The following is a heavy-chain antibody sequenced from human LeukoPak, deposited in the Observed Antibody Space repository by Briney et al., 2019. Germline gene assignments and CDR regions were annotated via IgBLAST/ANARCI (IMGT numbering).Heavy chain of an antibody. CDR2: ISAYNGNT. D-gene: IGHD6-6*01. CDR1: GYTFTNYV. J-gene: IGHJ6*02. V-gene: IGHV1-18*01. Sequence: ASVKVSYKASGYTFTNYVITWVRQAPGQGLEWMGRISAYNGNTNYAQKLQGSVTMTTDTSASTAYMELRSLRSDDTAVYYCARASGRPYYYYGMDVWGQGTTVTVSS. CDR3: ARASGRPYYYYGMDV.